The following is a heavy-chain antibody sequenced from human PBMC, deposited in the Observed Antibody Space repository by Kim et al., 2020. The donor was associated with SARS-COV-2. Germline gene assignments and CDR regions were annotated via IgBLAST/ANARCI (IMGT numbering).Heavy chain of an antibody. J-gene: IGHJ6*02. V-gene: IGHV1-24*01. CDR2: FDPEDGET. Sequence: ASVKVSCKVSGYTLTELSMHWVRQAPGKGLEWMGGFDPEDGETIYAQKFQGRVTMTEDTSTDTAYMELSSLRSEDTAVYYCAAFSGIVVVPAASPPRGYGMDVWGQGTTVTVSS. D-gene: IGHD2-2*01. CDR3: AAFSGIVVVPAASPPRGYGMDV. CDR1: GYTLTELS.